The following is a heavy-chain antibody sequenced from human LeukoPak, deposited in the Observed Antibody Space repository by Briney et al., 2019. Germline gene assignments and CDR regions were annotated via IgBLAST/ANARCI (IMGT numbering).Heavy chain of an antibody. Sequence: SETLSLTCTVSGGSISSSSYYWGWIRQPPGKGLEWIGYIYYSGSTNYNPSLKSRVTISEDTSKNQFSLKLSSVTAADTAVYYCARGEMEQQLNYWGQGTLVTVSS. CDR1: GGSISSSSYY. D-gene: IGHD6-13*01. J-gene: IGHJ4*02. CDR3: ARGEMEQQLNY. V-gene: IGHV4-61*05. CDR2: IYYSGST.